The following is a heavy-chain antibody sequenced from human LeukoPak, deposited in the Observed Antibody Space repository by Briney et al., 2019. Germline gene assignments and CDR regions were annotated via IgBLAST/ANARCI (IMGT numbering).Heavy chain of an antibody. J-gene: IGHJ6*02. CDR3: ARETRPYSYGSPNYHYYGMDV. D-gene: IGHD5-18*01. CDR1: GFTFSDYY. V-gene: IGHV3-11*01. Sequence: GGSLRLSCAASGFTFSDYYMSWIRQAPGKGLEWVSYISSSGSTIYYADSVKGRFTISRDNAKNSLYLQMNSLRAEDTAMYYCARETRPYSYGSPNYHYYGMDVWGQGTTVTVSS. CDR2: ISSSGSTI.